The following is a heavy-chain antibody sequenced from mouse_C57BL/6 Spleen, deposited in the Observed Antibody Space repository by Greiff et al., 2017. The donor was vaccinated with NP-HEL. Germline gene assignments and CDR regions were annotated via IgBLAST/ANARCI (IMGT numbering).Heavy chain of an antibody. V-gene: IGHV14-4*01. D-gene: IGHD1-1*01. CDR2: IDPENGDT. Sequence: EVQLQQPGAELVRPGASVKLSCTASGFNFKDDYMHWVKQRPEQGLEWIGWIDPENGDTEYASKFQGKATLTVDTSSNTAYLQLSSLTSEDTAVYYCTAFYCYGSSPTWFDYWGQGTLVTVSA. CDR1: GFNFKDDY. CDR3: TAFYCYGSSPTWFDY. J-gene: IGHJ3*01.